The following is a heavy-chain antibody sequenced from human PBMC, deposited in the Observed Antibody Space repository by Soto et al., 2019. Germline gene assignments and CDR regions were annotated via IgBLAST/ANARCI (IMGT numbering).Heavy chain of an antibody. D-gene: IGHD3-22*01. CDR2: YNPGGGYG. CDR1: GYTFTHFY. J-gene: IGHJ4*02. CDR3: GREYFDSSGTPPGD. Sequence: ASVKVSCKTSGYTFTHFYIHWVRLAPGQGLEWVGVYNPGGGYGTYAQNLQGRVTMTRDTTTSTVYMELSSLKSEDTAVYYCGREYFDSSGTPPGDCGQGTLVTVS. V-gene: IGHV1-46*01.